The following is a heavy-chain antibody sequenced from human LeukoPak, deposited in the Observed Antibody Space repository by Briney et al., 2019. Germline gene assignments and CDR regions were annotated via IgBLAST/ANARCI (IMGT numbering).Heavy chain of an antibody. J-gene: IGHJ6*03. CDR3: ARVFDSGSQAYFYCMDV. V-gene: IGHV1-18*01. D-gene: IGHD3-10*01. CDR2: ISAYNGNT. Sequence: VSVKVSCKASGYTFTSYGISWVRQAPGQGLEWMGWISAYNGNTNYAQKLQGRVTMTTDTSTSTAYMELRSLRSDDTAVYYCARVFDSGSQAYFYCMDVWGKGTTVTISS. CDR1: GYTFTSYG.